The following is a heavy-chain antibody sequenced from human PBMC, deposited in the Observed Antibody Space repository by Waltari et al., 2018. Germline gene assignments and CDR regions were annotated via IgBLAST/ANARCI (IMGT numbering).Heavy chain of an antibody. J-gene: IGHJ4*02. V-gene: IGHV3-7*01. D-gene: IGHD7-27*01. Sequence: EVHLVESGGGLVQPGGSLRLSCAASGFHFTDYWMSWVRQAPGKGPEWVANIHKDGSEKNYVDYVKGRFTISRDNAKDSVYLQMNSLRADDTAMYYCVRDHWGPDYWGQGTLVTVSS. CDR2: IHKDGSEK. CDR3: VRDHWGPDY. CDR1: GFHFTDYW.